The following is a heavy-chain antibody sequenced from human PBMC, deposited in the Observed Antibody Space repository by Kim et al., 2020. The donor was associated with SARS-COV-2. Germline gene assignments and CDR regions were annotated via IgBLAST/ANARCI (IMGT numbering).Heavy chain of an antibody. CDR3: AREGMTTVTTGLDY. CDR2: IWYDGSNK. CDR1: GFTFSSYG. D-gene: IGHD4-17*01. J-gene: IGHJ4*02. Sequence: GGSLRLSCAASGFTFSSYGMHWVRQAPGKGLEWVAVIWYDGSNKYYADSVKGRFTISRDNSKNTVYLQMNSLRAEDTAVYYCAREGMTTVTTGLDYWGQGTLVTVSS. V-gene: IGHV3-33*01.